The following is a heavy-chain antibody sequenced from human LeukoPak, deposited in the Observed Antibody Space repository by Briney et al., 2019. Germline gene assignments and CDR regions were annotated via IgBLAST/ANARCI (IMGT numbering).Heavy chain of an antibody. CDR1: GFTFSSYG. V-gene: IGHV3-30*18. J-gene: IGHJ4*02. CDR3: AKDSPEPY. CDR2: ISYDGSNK. Sequence: GRFLRLSCAASGFTFSSYGMHWVRQAPGKGLEWVAVISYDGSNKYYADSVKGRFTISRDNSKNTLYLQMNSLRAEDTAVYYCAKDSPEPYWGQGTLVTVSS.